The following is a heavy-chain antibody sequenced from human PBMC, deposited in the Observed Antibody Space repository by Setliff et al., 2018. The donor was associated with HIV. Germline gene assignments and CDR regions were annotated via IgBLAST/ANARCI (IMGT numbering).Heavy chain of an antibody. J-gene: IGHJ4*02. V-gene: IGHV3-23*01. CDR2: ISGSGGST. Sequence: GGSLRLSCAASGFTFSTYWMSWVRQAPGKGLEWVSAISGSGGSTYYADSVRGRFTISRDNAKNSLYLQMNSLRAEDTAVYYCATRVVVAATLVEYDYWGQGTLVTVSS. CDR1: GFTFSTYW. D-gene: IGHD2-15*01. CDR3: ATRVVVAATLVEYDY.